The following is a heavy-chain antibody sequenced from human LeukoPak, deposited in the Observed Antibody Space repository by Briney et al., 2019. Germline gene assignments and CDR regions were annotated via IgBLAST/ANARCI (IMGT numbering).Heavy chain of an antibody. CDR2: INQDGSKK. CDR1: EFTFSSYW. J-gene: IGHJ3*02. D-gene: IGHD6-13*01. V-gene: IGHV3-7*01. Sequence: GGSLRPSCAASEFTFSSYWMSWVRQAPGKGLEWVANINQDGSKKYSVDSVKGRFTISRDNAKNSLYLQMNSLRAEDTAVYYCAGTWSLYDAFDIWGQGTMVTVSS. CDR3: AGTWSLYDAFDI.